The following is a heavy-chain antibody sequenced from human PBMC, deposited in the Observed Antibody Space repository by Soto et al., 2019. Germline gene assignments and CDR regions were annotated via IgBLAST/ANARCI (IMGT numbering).Heavy chain of an antibody. Sequence: SEPPHPPCTFSAGPPNGHGWRCIRQPAGKGLEWIGRIYSSGSTKYNPSLQSRVTISVDTSKNQFSLKLSSVTAADTAVYYCARTFPGKLGYNWLDHWGQGTMVTGSS. CDR3: ARTFPGKLGYNWLDH. CDR1: AGPPNGHG. CDR2: IYSSGST. D-gene: IGHD3-16*01. J-gene: IGHJ5*02. V-gene: IGHV4-4*07.